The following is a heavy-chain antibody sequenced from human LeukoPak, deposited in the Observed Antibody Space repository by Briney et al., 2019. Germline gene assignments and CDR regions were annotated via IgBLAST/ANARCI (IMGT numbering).Heavy chain of an antibody. J-gene: IGHJ4*02. D-gene: IGHD3-10*01. CDR2: IIPIFGTA. CDR1: GGTFSSYA. V-gene: IGHV1-69*05. Sequence: LVKVSCKASGGTFSSYAISWVRQAPGQGLEWMGRIIPIFGTANYAQKFQGRVTITTDESTSTAYMELSSLRSEDTAVYYCARGSLWFGESPHFDYWGQGTLVTASS. CDR3: ARGSLWFGESPHFDY.